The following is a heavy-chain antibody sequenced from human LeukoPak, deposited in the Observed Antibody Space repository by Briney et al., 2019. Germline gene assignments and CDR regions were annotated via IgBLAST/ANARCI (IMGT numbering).Heavy chain of an antibody. Sequence: GGSLRLSCAASGFTFSSYSMNWVRQAPGKGLEWVSSISSSSSYIYYADSVKGRFTISRDNAKNSLYLQMNSLRAEDTAVYYCARAVPAANPSDYWGQGTLVTVSS. V-gene: IGHV3-21*01. CDR2: ISSSSSYI. J-gene: IGHJ4*02. D-gene: IGHD2-2*01. CDR3: ARAVPAANPSDY. CDR1: GFTFSSYS.